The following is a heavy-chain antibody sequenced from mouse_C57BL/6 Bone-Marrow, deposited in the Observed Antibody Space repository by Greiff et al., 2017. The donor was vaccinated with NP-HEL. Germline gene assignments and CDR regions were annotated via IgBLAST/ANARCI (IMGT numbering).Heavy chain of an antibody. CDR2: LNPGSGGN. Sequence: VQLQQSGAELVRPGTSVKVSCKASGYAFTNYLIEWVKQRPGQGLEWIGVLNPGSGGNNYNEKFKGKATLTADKASSTAYMQLSSLTSEDSAVYFCASNYYGSYYYAMDYWGQGTSVTVSS. D-gene: IGHD1-1*01. J-gene: IGHJ4*01. CDR1: GYAFTNYL. V-gene: IGHV1-54*01. CDR3: ASNYYGSYYYAMDY.